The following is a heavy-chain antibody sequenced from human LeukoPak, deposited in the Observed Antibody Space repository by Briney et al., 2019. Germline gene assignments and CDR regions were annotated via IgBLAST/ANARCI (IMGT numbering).Heavy chain of an antibody. V-gene: IGHV3-23*01. D-gene: IGHD3-10*01. Sequence: GGSLRLSCSASGFTFSSYAMSWVRQAPGKGVGWGSAISGSGGSTYYANSVKGRFTISRDNSKNTLYLQMNSLRAEDTAVYYCASLGITIVRGVSTFDPWGQGTLVTVSS. CDR3: ASLGITIVRGVSTFDP. CDR2: ISGSGGST. J-gene: IGHJ5*02. CDR1: GFTFSSYA.